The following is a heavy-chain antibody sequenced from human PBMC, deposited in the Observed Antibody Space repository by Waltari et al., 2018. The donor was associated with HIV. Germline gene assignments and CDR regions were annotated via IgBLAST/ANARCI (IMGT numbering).Heavy chain of an antibody. CDR3: SRDTFGEYDF. V-gene: IGHV3-74*01. CDR2: INIDGKTI. Sequence: EVQLVQSGGGLIKPGGSLRLSCAASGFSVTNYWMHWVRQRPGKWLVRVSRINIDGKTIDYADSVKGRFTISRDSAKNTLSLQMNSHREEDTAVYYCSRDTFGEYDFWGQGALVTVSS. D-gene: IGHD3-3*01. J-gene: IGHJ4*02. CDR1: GFSVTNYW.